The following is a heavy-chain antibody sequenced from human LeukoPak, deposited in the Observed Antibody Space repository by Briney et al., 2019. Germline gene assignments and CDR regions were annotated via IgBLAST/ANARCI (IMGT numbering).Heavy chain of an antibody. J-gene: IGHJ4*02. V-gene: IGHV3-53*01. CDR2: ISDSGNT. CDR3: AKAPVTTCRGAYCYPFDY. CDR1: GLTVSGNY. Sequence: PGGSLRLSCAAFGLTVSGNYMSWVRQAPGKGLEWVSAISDSGNTYHADSVKGRFTISRDSSKNTLFLQMNRLRPEDAAVYYCAKAPVTTCRGAYCYPFDYWGQGTLVTVSS. D-gene: IGHD2-21*01.